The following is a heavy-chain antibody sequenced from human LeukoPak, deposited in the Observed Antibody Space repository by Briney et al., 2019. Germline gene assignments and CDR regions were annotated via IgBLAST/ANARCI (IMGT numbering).Heavy chain of an antibody. D-gene: IGHD2-2*01. CDR3: VSFYETY. V-gene: IGHV3-74*01. J-gene: IGHJ4*02. Sequence: GGSLRLSCAASGNYWMHWVRQAPGKGLGWVSHINSDGSWTSYADSVKGRFTISKDNAMNTVYLQMNNLRAEDTAVYYCVSFYETYWGRGTLVTVSS. CDR2: INSDGSWT. CDR1: GNYW.